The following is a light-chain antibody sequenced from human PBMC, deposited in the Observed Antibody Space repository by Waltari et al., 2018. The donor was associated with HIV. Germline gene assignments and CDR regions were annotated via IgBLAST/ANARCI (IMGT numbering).Light chain of an antibody. J-gene: IGLJ2*01. CDR1: QLGDKA. CDR3: QAWDRSVV. Sequence: SYELTQPPSVSVSPGQPASITCSGDQLGDKAVCWYQQRPGQPPVLVMYQESKRPSGIPERFSGSNSGNTATLTITGTQSMDEADYYCQAWDRSVVFGGGTKLTVL. V-gene: IGLV3-1*01. CDR2: QES.